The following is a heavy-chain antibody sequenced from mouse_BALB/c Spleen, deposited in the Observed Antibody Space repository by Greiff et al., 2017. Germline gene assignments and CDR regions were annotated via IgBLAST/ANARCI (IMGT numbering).Heavy chain of an antibody. Sequence: VQLQQSGPGLVKPSQSLSLTCSVTGYSITSGYYWNWIRQFPGNKLEWMGYISYDGSNNYNPSLKNRISITRDTSKNQFFLKLNSVTTEDTATYYCAGTGSFAYWGQGTLVTVSA. J-gene: IGHJ3*01. V-gene: IGHV3-6*02. CDR1: GYSITSGYY. CDR3: AGTGSFAY. CDR2: ISYDGSN. D-gene: IGHD4-1*01.